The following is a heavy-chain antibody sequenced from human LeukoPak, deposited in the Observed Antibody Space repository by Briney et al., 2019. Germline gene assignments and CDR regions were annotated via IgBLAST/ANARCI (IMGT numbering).Heavy chain of an antibody. J-gene: IGHJ4*02. Sequence: SETLSLTCTVSGGSISSYYWSWIRQPAGKGLEWIGRFYSGGSADYNPSLKSRVTMPVDTSKNQFSLKLSSVTAADTAVYYCARVYSGYDLPGSLANYYFDYWGQGTLVTVSS. CDR2: FYSGGSA. CDR3: ARVYSGYDLPGSLANYYFDY. CDR1: GGSISSYY. D-gene: IGHD5-12*01. V-gene: IGHV4-4*07.